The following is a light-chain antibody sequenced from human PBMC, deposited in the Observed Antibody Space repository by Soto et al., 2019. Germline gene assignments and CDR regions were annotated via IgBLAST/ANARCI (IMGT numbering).Light chain of an antibody. V-gene: IGLV2-14*01. CDR3: TSYTSISTLV. CDR1: SSDIGGYNS. Sequence: QSVLTQPASVSGSPGQSITISCTGTSSDIGGYNSVSWYQQHPGKVPKLIIYEVTNRPSGISNRFSGSKSGNTASLTISGIQAEDEADYYCTSYTSISTLVFGGGTKLTVL. J-gene: IGLJ2*01. CDR2: EVT.